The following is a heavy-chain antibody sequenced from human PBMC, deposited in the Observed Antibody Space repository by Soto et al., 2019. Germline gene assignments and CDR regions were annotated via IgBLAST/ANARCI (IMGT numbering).Heavy chain of an antibody. V-gene: IGHV3-21*01. CDR3: VREDGKVGTNSAFDY. CDR1: GSTFSTYT. CDR2: INGRGNYI. D-gene: IGHD1-26*01. J-gene: IGHJ4*02. Sequence: GGSLRLSCASSGSTFSTYTMNWVRQAPGKGLEWVSSINGRGNYIYYAESVKGRFTIPRDNAKNSLYLQMDRLRAEDTALYYCVREDGKVGTNSAFDYWGLGALVTVSS.